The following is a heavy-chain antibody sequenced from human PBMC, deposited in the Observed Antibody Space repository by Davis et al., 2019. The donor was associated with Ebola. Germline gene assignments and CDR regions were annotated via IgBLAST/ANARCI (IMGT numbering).Heavy chain of an antibody. D-gene: IGHD3-22*01. J-gene: IGHJ3*02. V-gene: IGHV4-34*01. CDR3: RQWLYAFDI. Sequence: PSETLSLTCAVYGGSFSGYYWSWIRQPPGKGLEWIGEINHSGSTNYNPSLKSRVTISVDTSKNQFSLKLSSVTAADTAVYYCRQWLYAFDIWGQGTMVTVSS. CDR2: INHSGST. CDR1: GGSFSGYY.